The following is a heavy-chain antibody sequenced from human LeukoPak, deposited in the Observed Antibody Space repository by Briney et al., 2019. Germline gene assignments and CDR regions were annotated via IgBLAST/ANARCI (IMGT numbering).Heavy chain of an antibody. Sequence: SETLSLTCTVSGGSISSYYWSWIRQPPGKGLEWIGYIYYSGSTNYNPSLKSRVTISVDTSKNQFSLKLSSVTAADTAVYYCARESGGSGSHVDYWGQGTLVTVSS. CDR1: GGSISSYY. V-gene: IGHV4-59*01. CDR3: ARESGGSGSHVDY. J-gene: IGHJ4*02. D-gene: IGHD3-10*01. CDR2: IYYSGST.